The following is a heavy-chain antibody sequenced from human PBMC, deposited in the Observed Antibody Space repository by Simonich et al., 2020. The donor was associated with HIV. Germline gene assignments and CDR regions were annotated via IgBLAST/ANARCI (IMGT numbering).Heavy chain of an antibody. Sequence: QVQLQQWGAGLLKPSETLSLTCAVYGGSFSGYYCSWTRQPPGKGLEWMGEINHSGSNNYNPSLKSRVTISVDTSKNQFSLKLSSVTAADTAVYYCARLTAGGLGEYFQHWGQGTLVTVSS. CDR2: INHSGSN. D-gene: IGHD6-13*01. J-gene: IGHJ1*01. CDR1: GGSFSGYY. V-gene: IGHV4-34*01. CDR3: ARLTAGGLGEYFQH.